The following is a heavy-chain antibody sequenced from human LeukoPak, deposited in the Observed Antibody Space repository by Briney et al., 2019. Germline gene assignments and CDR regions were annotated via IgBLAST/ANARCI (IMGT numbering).Heavy chain of an antibody. D-gene: IGHD2-2*01. CDR2: ISSSSSYI. CDR1: GFTFSSYS. V-gene: IGHV3-21*04. Sequence: GGSLRLSCAAYGFTFSSYSINSVRQAPGKGLEWVSSISSSSSYIYYADSVKGRFTISRDNAKNSLYLQMNSLRAGDTALYYCAKGTLGSCSGAACYEFDNWGQGTLVTVSS. CDR3: AKGTLGSCSGAACYEFDN. J-gene: IGHJ4*02.